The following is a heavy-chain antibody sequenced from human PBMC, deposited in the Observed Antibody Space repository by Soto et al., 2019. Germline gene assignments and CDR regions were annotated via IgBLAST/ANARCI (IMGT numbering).Heavy chain of an antibody. D-gene: IGHD1-1*01. J-gene: IGHJ3*02. Sequence: QVQLVQSGAEVKKPGSSVKVSCKASGGTFSSYTISWVRQAPGQGLEWMGRIIHILGIANYAQKFQGRVTITADKSTSTAYMELSSLRSEDTAVYYSAGAVLDAFDIWGQGTMVTVSS. CDR3: AGAVLDAFDI. CDR2: IIHILGIA. V-gene: IGHV1-69*02. CDR1: GGTFSSYT.